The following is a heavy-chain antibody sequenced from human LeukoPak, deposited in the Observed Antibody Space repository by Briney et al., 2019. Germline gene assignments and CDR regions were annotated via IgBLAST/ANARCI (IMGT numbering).Heavy chain of an antibody. D-gene: IGHD6-13*01. J-gene: IGHJ6*03. CDR1: GFTFSSYW. CDR3: AKIAAAGSALQTYYYYYYMDV. Sequence: RGSLRLSCAASGFTFSSYWMSWVRQAPGKGLEWVANIKQDGSEKYYVDSVKGRFTISRDNAKNSLYLQMNSLRAEDTAVYYCAKIAAAGSALQTYYYYYYMDVWGKGTTVTVSS. CDR2: IKQDGSEK. V-gene: IGHV3-7*01.